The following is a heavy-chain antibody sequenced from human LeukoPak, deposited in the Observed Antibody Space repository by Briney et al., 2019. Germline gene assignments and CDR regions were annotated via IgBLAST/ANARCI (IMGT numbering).Heavy chain of an antibody. CDR2: IYYSGST. V-gene: IGHV4-39*07. CDR1: GGSISSSSYY. CDR3: ATLAVSGASDS. D-gene: IGHD6-13*01. Sequence: LPETLSLTCTVSGGSISSSSYYWGWIRQPPGKGLEWIGSIYYSGSTYYNPSLKSRVTISVDTSKNQFSLKLSSVTAADTAVYYCATLAVSGASDSWGQGTLVTVSS. J-gene: IGHJ4*02.